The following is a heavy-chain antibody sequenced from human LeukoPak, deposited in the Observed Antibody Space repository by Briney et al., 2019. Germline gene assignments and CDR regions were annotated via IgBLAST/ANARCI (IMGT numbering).Heavy chain of an antibody. D-gene: IGHD2-15*01. CDR2: ISWNSGSL. V-gene: IGHV3-9*01. CDR1: GFTFDDYA. J-gene: IGHJ3*02. Sequence: GGSLRLSCAVSGFTFDDYAMHWVRQGPGKGLEWVSGISWNSGSLDYADSVKGRFTISRDNTKNSLYLQMNSLRTEDTALYYCAKDRTATPDAFDIWGQGTMVTVSS. CDR3: AKDRTATPDAFDI.